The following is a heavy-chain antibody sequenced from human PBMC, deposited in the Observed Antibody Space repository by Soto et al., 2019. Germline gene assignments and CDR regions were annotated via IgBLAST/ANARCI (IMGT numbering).Heavy chain of an antibody. V-gene: IGHV4-34*01. CDR3: ARGLQLYGMDV. CDR2: IDYSGSI. Sequence: SETLSLTCAVLSRSFSGYYWSWIRQPPGEGLEWIAEIDYSGSINYNPSLKSRVTISIDTSKSQFSLALISVTAADTAVYYCARGLQLYGMDVWGQGTTVTVSS. D-gene: IGHD5-18*01. CDR1: SRSFSGYY. J-gene: IGHJ6*02.